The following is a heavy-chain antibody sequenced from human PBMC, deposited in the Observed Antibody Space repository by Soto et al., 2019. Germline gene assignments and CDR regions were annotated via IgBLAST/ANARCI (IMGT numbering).Heavy chain of an antibody. J-gene: IGHJ5*02. CDR3: ARGTPSPLIVRSSRGPWFDP. CDR2: TYYGGRT. V-gene: IGHV4-59*08. CDR1: GGSISSYY. Sequence: SETLSLTCTVSGGSISSYYWSWIRQPPGKGLEWIGYTYYGGRTNYNPSLKSRVTISVDTSKMQVSLKLSSVTAADTAVYFCARGTPSPLIVRSSRGPWFDPWGQGTLVTVSS. D-gene: IGHD2-15*01.